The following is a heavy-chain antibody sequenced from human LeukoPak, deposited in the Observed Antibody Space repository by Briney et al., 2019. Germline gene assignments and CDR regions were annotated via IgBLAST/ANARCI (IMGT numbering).Heavy chain of an antibody. Sequence: ASVKLSCNASGSIFTIYGISWVRQSPGQGLGWVGGFSAYNGNTNYAYKVQGRVTMTTATYTCTAYMELRSLRSDDTAVYYCARDNRVVAATSRPRMDVWGKGTTVTVSS. CDR3: ARDNRVVAATSRPRMDV. CDR1: GSIFTIYG. J-gene: IGHJ6*04. D-gene: IGHD2-15*01. CDR2: FSAYNGNT. V-gene: IGHV1-18*04.